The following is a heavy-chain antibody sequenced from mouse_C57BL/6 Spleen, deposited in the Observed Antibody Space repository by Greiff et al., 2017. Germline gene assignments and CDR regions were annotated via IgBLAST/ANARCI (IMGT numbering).Heavy chain of an antibody. CDR2: INPNYGTT. CDR1: GYSFTDYN. V-gene: IGHV1-39*01. J-gene: IGHJ1*03. Sequence: VQLQQSGPELVKPGASVKISCKASGYSFTDYNMNWVKQSHGKSLEWIGVINPNYGTTSYNQKFKGKATLTVDQSSSTAYMQLDSLTSEDSAVXDCARYDGSYWYFDVWGTGTTVTVSS. CDR3: ARYDGSYWYFDV. D-gene: IGHD2-12*01.